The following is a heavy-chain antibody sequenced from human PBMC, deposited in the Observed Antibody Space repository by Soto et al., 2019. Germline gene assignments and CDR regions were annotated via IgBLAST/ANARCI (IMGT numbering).Heavy chain of an antibody. Sequence: QVQLVESGGGVVQPGRSLRLSCAASGFTFISYGMHWVRQAPGKGLEWVAVIWYDGSNKYYADSVKGRLTNSRDNSKKTLYLQRTGLRAEDTAVYYCARESEGPVVRGVMGVDYWGQGTLVTVSS. CDR3: ARESEGPVVRGVMGVDY. CDR1: GFTFISYG. V-gene: IGHV3-33*01. J-gene: IGHJ4*02. CDR2: IWYDGSNK. D-gene: IGHD3-10*01.